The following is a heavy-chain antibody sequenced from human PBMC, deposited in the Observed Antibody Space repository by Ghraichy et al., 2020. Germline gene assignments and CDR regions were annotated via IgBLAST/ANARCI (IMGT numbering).Heavy chain of an antibody. D-gene: IGHD6-19*01. CDR1: GFTFSDYY. Sequence: GGSLRLSCAASGFTFSDYYMSWIRQAPGKGLEWVSYISSSSSYTNYADSVKGRFTISRDNAKNSLYLQVNSLRAEDTAVYYCARAIEDHRSSGFDYWGQGTLVTVSS. CDR3: ARAIEDHRSSGFDY. CDR2: ISSSSSYT. V-gene: IGHV3-11*06. J-gene: IGHJ4*02.